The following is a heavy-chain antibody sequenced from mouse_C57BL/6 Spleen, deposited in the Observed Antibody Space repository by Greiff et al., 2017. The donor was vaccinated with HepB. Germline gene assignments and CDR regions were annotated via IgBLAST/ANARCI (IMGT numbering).Heavy chain of an antibody. D-gene: IGHD2-3*01. CDR1: GFTFSDYG. Sequence: EVQLQQSGGGLVKPGGSLKLSCAASGFTFSDYGMHWVRQAPEKGLEWVAYISSGSSTIYYADTVKGRFTISRDNAKNTLFLQMTSLRSEDTAMYYCAKIYDGYFSMDYWGQGTSVTVSS. V-gene: IGHV5-17*01. CDR2: ISSGSSTI. J-gene: IGHJ4*01. CDR3: AKIYDGYFSMDY.